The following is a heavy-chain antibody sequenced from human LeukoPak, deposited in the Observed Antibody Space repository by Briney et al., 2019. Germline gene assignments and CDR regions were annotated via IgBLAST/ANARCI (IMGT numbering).Heavy chain of an antibody. CDR2: INSVGSRT. CDR1: GFTFSSHW. Sequence: GGSLRLSCAASGFTFSSHWMHWVRQAPGKGLVWVSRINSVGSRTDYADSVKGRFTISRDNARNTLYLQMNGLRAEDTAVYYCTSDTVDTALGIDYWGQGTLVTVSS. V-gene: IGHV3-74*01. D-gene: IGHD5-18*01. CDR3: TSDTVDTALGIDY. J-gene: IGHJ4*02.